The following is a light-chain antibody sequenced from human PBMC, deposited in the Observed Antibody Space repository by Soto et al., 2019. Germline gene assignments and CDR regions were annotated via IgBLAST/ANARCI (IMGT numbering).Light chain of an antibody. Sequence: DIHMTQSPSSLSASVGDTVTITCRPSQRIASYLNWYQQKPGKAPKLLIYASSLQSGVPSRFRGSGSGMDFTLTISGLQPEDFATYYCQQSYSSPPTFGQGTNVKI. V-gene: IGKV1-39*01. CDR3: QQSYSSPPT. CDR1: QRIASY. CDR2: AS. J-gene: IGKJ1*01.